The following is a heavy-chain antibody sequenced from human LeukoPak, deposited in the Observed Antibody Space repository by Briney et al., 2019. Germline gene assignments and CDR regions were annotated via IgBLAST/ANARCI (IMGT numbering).Heavy chain of an antibody. D-gene: IGHD6-6*01. Sequence: GGSLRLSCAASGFTFSSYAMHWVRQAPGKGLEWVAVISYDGSNKYYADSVKGRFTISRDNSKNTLYLQMNSLRAEDTAVYYCARGIAARFIDYWGQGTLVTVPS. J-gene: IGHJ4*02. CDR3: ARGIAARFIDY. V-gene: IGHV3-30*01. CDR2: ISYDGSNK. CDR1: GFTFSSYA.